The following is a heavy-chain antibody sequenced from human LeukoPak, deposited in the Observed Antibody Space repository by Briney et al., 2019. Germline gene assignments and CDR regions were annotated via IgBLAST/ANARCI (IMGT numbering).Heavy chain of an antibody. Sequence: GGSLRLPYSASGFTFNHKYIRWVPQAPGKGLDWVSIIYRGGSTYYADSVKDRFTISRDNSKNTVHLQMNSLRAEDTAVYYCAESYLSGSFDNWGRGTLVTVSS. CDR1: GFTFNHKY. J-gene: IGHJ4*02. V-gene: IGHV3-66*01. CDR3: AESYLSGSFDN. D-gene: IGHD3-16*02. CDR2: IYRGGST.